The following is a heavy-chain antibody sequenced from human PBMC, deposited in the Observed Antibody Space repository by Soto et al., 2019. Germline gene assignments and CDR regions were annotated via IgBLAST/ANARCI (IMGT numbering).Heavy chain of an antibody. D-gene: IGHD3-3*01. J-gene: IGHJ4*02. V-gene: IGHV3-48*02. CDR2: ISSSSSTI. CDR1: GFTFSSYS. Sequence: PGGSLRLSCAASGFTFSSYSMNWVRQAPGKGLEWVSYISSSSSTIYYADSVKGRFTISRDNAKNSLYLQMNSLRDEDTAVYYCAKEKGLRFLEWFYDYWGQGTLVTVSS. CDR3: AKEKGLRFLEWFYDY.